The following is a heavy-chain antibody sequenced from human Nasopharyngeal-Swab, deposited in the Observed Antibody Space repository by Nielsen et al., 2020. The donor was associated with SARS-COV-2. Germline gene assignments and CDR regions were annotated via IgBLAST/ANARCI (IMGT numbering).Heavy chain of an antibody. J-gene: IGHJ4*02. CDR1: GYSFTKYW. Sequence: KVSCKASGYSFTKYWIGWVRQMPGKGLEWMGVIYPGDSDTRYSPSFQGQVTISADKSISTAYLQWSSLKASDTAMYYCARHRYSDYWGQGTLVTVSS. CDR2: IYPGDSDT. CDR3: ARHRYSDY. V-gene: IGHV5-51*01.